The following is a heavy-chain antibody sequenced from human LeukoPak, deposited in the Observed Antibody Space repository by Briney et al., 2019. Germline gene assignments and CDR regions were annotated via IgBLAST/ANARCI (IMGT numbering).Heavy chain of an antibody. Sequence: GGSLRLSCAASGFTFSSYWMSWVRQAPGKGLEWVANIKQDGSEKYYVDSVKGRFTISRDNAKNSLYLQMNSLRAEDTAVYYCAGYGVVVPAARDAFDIWGQGTMVTVSS. V-gene: IGHV3-7*01. CDR1: GFTFSSYW. CDR3: AGYGVVVPAARDAFDI. CDR2: IKQDGSEK. J-gene: IGHJ3*02. D-gene: IGHD2-2*01.